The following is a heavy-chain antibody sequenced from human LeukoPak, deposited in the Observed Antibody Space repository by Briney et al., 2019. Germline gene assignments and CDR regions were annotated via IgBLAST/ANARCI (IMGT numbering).Heavy chain of an antibody. CDR1: GGSIDITNY. CDR3: TRENRPFCPFAY. J-gene: IGHJ1*01. CDR2: ISHSGTT. V-gene: IGHV4-4*02. Sequence: SGTLSLTCAVSGGSIDITNYWSWVRQAPGRGLEWIGEISHSGTTNYSPSLRSRVAMSLDRANNHFSLNLTSVTDADTAVYYCTRENRPFCPFAYWGQGVLVTVSS. D-gene: IGHD2/OR15-2a*01.